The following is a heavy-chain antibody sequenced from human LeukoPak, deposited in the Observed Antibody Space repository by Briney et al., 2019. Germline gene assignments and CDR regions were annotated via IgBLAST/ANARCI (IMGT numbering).Heavy chain of an antibody. CDR1: GYSFTSYW. CDR3: ARLTRRNDFWSGSKPDYFDY. D-gene: IGHD3-3*01. CDR2: IYPGDSDT. Sequence: PGESLKISCKGSGYSFTSYWIGWVRQMPGKGLGWMGIIYPGDSDTRYSPSFQGQVTISADKSISTAYLQWSSLKASDTAMYYCARLTRRNDFWSGSKPDYFDYWGQGTLVTVSS. V-gene: IGHV5-51*01. J-gene: IGHJ4*02.